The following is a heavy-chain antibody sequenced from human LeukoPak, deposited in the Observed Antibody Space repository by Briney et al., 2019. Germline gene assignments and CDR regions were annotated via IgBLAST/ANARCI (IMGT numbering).Heavy chain of an antibody. Sequence: KASETLSLTCTVSGGSISSYYWSWIRQPPGKGLEWIGYIYYSGSTNYNPSLKSRVTISVDTSKNQFSLKLSSVTAADTAVYYCARSDFWSGYEAYWGQGTLVTVSS. CDR3: ARSDFWSGYEAY. CDR2: IYYSGST. CDR1: GGSISSYY. J-gene: IGHJ4*02. V-gene: IGHV4-59*01. D-gene: IGHD3-3*01.